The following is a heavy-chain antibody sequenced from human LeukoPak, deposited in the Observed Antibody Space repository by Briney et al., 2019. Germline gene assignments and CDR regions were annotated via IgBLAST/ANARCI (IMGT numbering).Heavy chain of an antibody. D-gene: IGHD3-22*01. CDR2: ISFDGSNK. CDR3: AKGSYYDSDGFYQHFDY. V-gene: IGHV3-30*18. Sequence: GRSLRLSCAAPGFTFNNYGIHWVRQAPGKGLEWVALISFDGSNKYYADSVKGRFTISRDNSKNTLYLQMNSLRAEDTAVYYCAKGSYYDSDGFYQHFDYWGQGTLVTVSS. J-gene: IGHJ4*02. CDR1: GFTFNNYG.